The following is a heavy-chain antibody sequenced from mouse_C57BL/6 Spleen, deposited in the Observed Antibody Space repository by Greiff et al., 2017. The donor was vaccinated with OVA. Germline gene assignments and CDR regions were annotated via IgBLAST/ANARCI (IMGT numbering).Heavy chain of an antibody. CDR2: IDPSDSYT. CDR1: GYTFTSYW. Sequence: VQLQQSGAELVKPGASVKLSCKASGYTFTSYWMQWVKQRPGQGLEWIGEIDPSDSYTNYNQKVKGKATLTVATSTSATYMQLSSLTSEDSAVYYCARGDYGSSYGYWGQGTTLTVSS. D-gene: IGHD1-1*01. J-gene: IGHJ2*01. CDR3: ARGDYGSSYGY. V-gene: IGHV1-50*01.